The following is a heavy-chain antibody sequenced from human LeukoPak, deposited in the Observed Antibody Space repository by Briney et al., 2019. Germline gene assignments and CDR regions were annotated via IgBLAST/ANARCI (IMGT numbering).Heavy chain of an antibody. Sequence: SETLSLTCTVSGYSISSGYYWGWIRQPPGKGLEWIGSIYHSGSTYYNPSLKSRVTISLDTSKNQFSLKLNSVTAADTAVYYCARGNEQLVTKYYYYGMDVWGQGTTVTVSS. CDR3: ARGNEQLVTKYYYYGMDV. CDR1: GYSISSGYY. J-gene: IGHJ6*02. CDR2: IYHSGST. D-gene: IGHD6-13*01. V-gene: IGHV4-38-2*02.